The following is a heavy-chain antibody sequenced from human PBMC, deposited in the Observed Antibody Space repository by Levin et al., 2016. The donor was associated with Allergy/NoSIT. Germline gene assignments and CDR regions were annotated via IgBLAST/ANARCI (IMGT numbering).Heavy chain of an antibody. CDR2: ISYDGSNK. CDR3: ASNPTRWLPSAYYYYMDV. V-gene: IGHV3-30*04. D-gene: IGHD6-19*01. J-gene: IGHJ6*03. Sequence: WIRQPPGKGLEWVAVISYDGSNKYYADSVKGRFTISRDNSKNTLYLQMNSLRAEDTAVYYCASNPTRWLPSAYYYYMDVWGKGTTVTVSS.